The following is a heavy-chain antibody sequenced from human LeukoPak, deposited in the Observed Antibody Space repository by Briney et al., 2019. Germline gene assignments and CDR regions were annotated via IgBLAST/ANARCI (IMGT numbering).Heavy chain of an antibody. Sequence: PGRSLRLSCAASRFTFKHYAMHWVRQVPGKGLEWVSGISWNSGAKGYADSVKGRFTISRDNAKNTLYLQMNSLRAEDTAVYYCARDAVDTANAVWGQGTTVTVSS. D-gene: IGHD5-18*01. V-gene: IGHV3-9*01. CDR1: RFTFKHYA. CDR2: ISWNSGAK. J-gene: IGHJ6*02. CDR3: ARDAVDTANAV.